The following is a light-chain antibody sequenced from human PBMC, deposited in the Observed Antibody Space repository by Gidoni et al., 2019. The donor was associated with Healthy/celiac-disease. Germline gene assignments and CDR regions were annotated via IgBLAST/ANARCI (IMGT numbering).Light chain of an antibody. CDR1: QGISNW. J-gene: IGKJ4*01. Sequence: DIQMTPSPSSLSASVGDRVTITCQASQGISNWLNWYQQKPGKAPKLLIYDASNLETGVPSRFSGSGSGTDFTFTISSLQPEDIATYYCQQYDNLPLTFGGGTKVEIK. V-gene: IGKV1-33*01. CDR2: DAS. CDR3: QQYDNLPLT.